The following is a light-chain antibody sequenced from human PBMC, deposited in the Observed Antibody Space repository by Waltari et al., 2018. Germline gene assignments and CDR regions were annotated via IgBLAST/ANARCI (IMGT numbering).Light chain of an antibody. CDR2: DIT. CDR1: SSDVGDYNF. Sequence: QSALTQPRSVSGSPGQSVTISCTGISSDVGDYNFVSWYQHHPGKAPKLIIHDITQRPSGVPARFSGSKSGNTASLTISGLQAEDEADHYCCSYVGSHTNWVFGGGTKLTVL. J-gene: IGLJ3*02. V-gene: IGLV2-11*01. CDR3: CSYVGSHTNWV.